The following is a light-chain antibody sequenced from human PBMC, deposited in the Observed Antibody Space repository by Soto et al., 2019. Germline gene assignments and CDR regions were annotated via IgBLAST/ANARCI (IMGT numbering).Light chain of an antibody. V-gene: IGLV2-14*01. Sequence: QSALTQPASVSGSPGQSISISCTGSSSDVGVHNFVSWYQHHPGKAPQVLIYVVTNRPSEVSNRFSGSKSGNTASLAISGLQAEDEADYYCCSYTPSYTWVFGGGTKLKVL. J-gene: IGLJ3*02. CDR1: SSDVGVHNF. CDR2: VVT. CDR3: CSYTPSYTWV.